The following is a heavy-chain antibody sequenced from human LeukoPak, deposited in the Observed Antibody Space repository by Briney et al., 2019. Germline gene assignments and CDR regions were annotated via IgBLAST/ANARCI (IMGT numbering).Heavy chain of an antibody. CDR1: GGSFSGYY. V-gene: IGHV4-34*01. Sequence: SETLSLTCAVYGGSFSGYYWSWIRQPPGKGLEWIGEINHSGSTNYNPSLKSRVTISVDTSKNQFSLKLSSVTAADTAVYYCARAPIYCSSTSCYSNYYYYGMDVWGQGTTVTVSS. CDR2: INHSGST. J-gene: IGHJ6*02. CDR3: ARAPIYCSSTSCYSNYYYYGMDV. D-gene: IGHD2-2*02.